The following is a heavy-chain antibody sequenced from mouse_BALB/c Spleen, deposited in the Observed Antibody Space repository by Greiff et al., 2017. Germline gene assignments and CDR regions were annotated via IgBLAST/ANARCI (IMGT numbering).Heavy chain of an antibody. CDR1: GYSITSGYY. Sequence: EVKLVESGPGLVKPSQSLSLTCSVTGYSITSGYYWNWIRQFPGNKLEWMGYISYDGSNNYNPSLKNRISITRDTSKNQFFLKLNSVTTEDTATYYCARGDSITTVVARYYFDYWGQGTTLTVSS. CDR2: ISYDGSN. D-gene: IGHD1-1*01. V-gene: IGHV3-6*02. J-gene: IGHJ2*01. CDR3: ARGDSITTVVARYYFDY.